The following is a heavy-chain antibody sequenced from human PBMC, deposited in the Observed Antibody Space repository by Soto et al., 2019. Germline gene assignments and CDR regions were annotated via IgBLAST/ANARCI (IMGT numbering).Heavy chain of an antibody. J-gene: IGHJ5*02. Sequence: DSVKVSCKASGYTFTSYRNRWARPAPGQGLEWMGWIRDYNGNTYYAQKFQGRVTITADESTSTVYMELSSLRSEDTAVYYCARSQDSSGYWNNCFDPWGQGTLVTVSS. CDR2: IRDYNGNT. V-gene: IGHV1-18*01. CDR1: GYTFTSYR. CDR3: ARSQDSSGYWNNCFDP. D-gene: IGHD3-22*01.